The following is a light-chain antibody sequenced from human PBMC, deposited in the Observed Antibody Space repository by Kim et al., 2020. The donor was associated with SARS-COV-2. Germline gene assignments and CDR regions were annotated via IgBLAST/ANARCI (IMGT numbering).Light chain of an antibody. CDR3: QQYGGSPRYS. CDR1: QSVDSRY. Sequence: EIVLTQSPGTLSLSPGERATLSCRASQSVDSRYFAWYQQKPGQAPRLLIHAVSNMATGIPDRFSGSGSGTDFTLTISRLEPEDIAVYYCQQYGGSPRYSFGQGTKLEI. V-gene: IGKV3-20*01. J-gene: IGKJ2*01. CDR2: AVS.